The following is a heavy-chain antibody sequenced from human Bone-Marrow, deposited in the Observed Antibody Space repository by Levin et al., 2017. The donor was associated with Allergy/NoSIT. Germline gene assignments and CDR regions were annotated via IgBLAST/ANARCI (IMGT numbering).Heavy chain of an antibody. J-gene: IGHJ4*02. V-gene: IGHV3-9*01. CDR2: ISSNSGST. CDR3: AKTSSNSWYIDY. CDR1: GFTFDDYA. D-gene: IGHD6-13*01. Sequence: GGSLRLSCAVSGFTFDDYAMHWVRQAPGKGLEWVSGISSNSGSTAYADSVKGRFTISRDNAKNSLYLQMNSLGAADTAFYYCAKTSSNSWYIDYWGQGTLVTVSS.